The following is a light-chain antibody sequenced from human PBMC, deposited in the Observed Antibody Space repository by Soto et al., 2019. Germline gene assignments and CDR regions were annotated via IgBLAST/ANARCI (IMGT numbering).Light chain of an antibody. CDR1: QSISNW. CDR2: KAS. Sequence: IQMTQSPSTLSASVGDRVTITCRASQSISNWLAWYQQKPGKAPNLLIYKASSLESGVPSRFSGSGSGTEFTLTISSLQTDDFATYYCPQYNTYPLTFGGGTKV. V-gene: IGKV1-5*03. J-gene: IGKJ4*01. CDR3: PQYNTYPLT.